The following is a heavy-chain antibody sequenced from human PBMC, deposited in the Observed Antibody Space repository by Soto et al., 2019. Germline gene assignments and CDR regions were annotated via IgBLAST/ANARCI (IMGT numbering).Heavy chain of an antibody. V-gene: IGHV3-33*01. CDR1: GFTFSIYG. D-gene: IGHD1-26*01. Sequence: GGSLRLSCAASGFTFSIYGMHWVRQAPGKGLEWVAVIWYDGSNKYYADSVKGRFTISRDNSKNTLYLQMNSLRAEDTAVYYCAREEPQYGMDVWGQGTTVTVSS. CDR2: IWYDGSNK. J-gene: IGHJ6*02. CDR3: AREEPQYGMDV.